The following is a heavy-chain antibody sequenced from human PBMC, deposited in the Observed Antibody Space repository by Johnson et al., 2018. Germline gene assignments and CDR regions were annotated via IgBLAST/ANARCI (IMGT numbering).Heavy chain of an antibody. CDR2: IYYSGST. CDR1: GASISSYY. D-gene: IGHD3-16*01. CDR3: ARAILWGAGSYYGMDV. V-gene: IGHV4-59*01. Sequence: QVQLQESGPGLVKPSETLSLTCTVSGASISSYYWSWIRQPPGKGLEWIGYIYYSGSTNYNPSLKSRVTISVDTSKNQFSLKVNYVTAADTAVYYCARAILWGAGSYYGMDVWGQGTTVTVSS. J-gene: IGHJ6*02.